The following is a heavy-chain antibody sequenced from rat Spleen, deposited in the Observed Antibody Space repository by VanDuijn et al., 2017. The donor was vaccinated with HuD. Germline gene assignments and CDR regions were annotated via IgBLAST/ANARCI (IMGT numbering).Heavy chain of an antibody. CDR2: ISTGGNT. CDR3: ARDWHYDGYSGWFAY. J-gene: IGHJ3*01. CDR1: GFSLSSHG. D-gene: IGHD1-12*03. Sequence: QVQLKESGPGLVQPSQPLSLPCTVPGFSLSSHGVIWVRQPPGKGLEWIAAISTGGNTYYNSGLKSRLGISRDTSKRQVFLKMNSLQTEDTATYYCARDWHYDGYSGWFAYWGQGTLVTVSS. V-gene: IGHV2S8*01.